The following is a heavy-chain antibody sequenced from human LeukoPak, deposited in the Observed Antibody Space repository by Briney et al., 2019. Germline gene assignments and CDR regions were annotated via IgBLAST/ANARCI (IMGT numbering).Heavy chain of an antibody. Sequence: GGSLRLSCAASGFTFSSYEMNWVRQAPGKGLEWVSYISSSGSTIYYADSVKGRFTISRDNAKNTLYLQMNSLRVEDTAVYYCARETAVSGGVFFDYWGQGTLVTVSS. D-gene: IGHD1-14*01. J-gene: IGHJ4*02. CDR3: ARETAVSGGVFFDY. CDR1: GFTFSSYE. CDR2: ISSSGSTI. V-gene: IGHV3-48*03.